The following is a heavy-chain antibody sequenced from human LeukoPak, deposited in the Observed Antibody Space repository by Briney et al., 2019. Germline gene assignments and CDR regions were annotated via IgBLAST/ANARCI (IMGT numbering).Heavy chain of an antibody. D-gene: IGHD3-9*01. J-gene: IGHJ4*02. CDR1: GFTFSSYS. CDR3: ARGEYDTH. Sequence: GGSLRLSCAASGFTFSSYSMNWVRQAPGKGLEWVSYISSSSSTIYYADSVKGRFTISRDNAKNSLYLQMNSLRAEDTAVYYCARGEYDTHWGQGTLVTVSS. V-gene: IGHV3-48*04. CDR2: ISSSSSTI.